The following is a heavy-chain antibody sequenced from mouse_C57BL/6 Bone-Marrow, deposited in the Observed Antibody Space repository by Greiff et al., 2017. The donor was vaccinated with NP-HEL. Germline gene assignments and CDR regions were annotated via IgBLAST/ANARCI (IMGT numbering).Heavy chain of an antibody. CDR3: ARGDGYFHYFDY. J-gene: IGHJ2*01. CDR1: GYSITSGYY. V-gene: IGHV3-6*01. D-gene: IGHD2-3*01. CDR2: ISYDGSN. Sequence: EVKLVESGPGLVKPSQSLSLTCSVSGYSITSGYYWKWIRQLPGNQREWMGDISYDGSNNYNPSLKNRISITRDTSNNQFFLKLNSVTTEYTASYYCARGDGYFHYFDYWGQGTTLTVSS.